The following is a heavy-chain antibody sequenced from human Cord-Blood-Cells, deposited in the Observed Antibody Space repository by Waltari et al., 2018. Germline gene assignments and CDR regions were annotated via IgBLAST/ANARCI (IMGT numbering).Heavy chain of an antibody. D-gene: IGHD5-18*01. Sequence: EVQLVESGGGLIQPGGSLRLSCAATGFTVSSNYMSWVRQAPGKGLEWVSVSDSGGSTYYAESGKGRFTISRDNSKNTLYLQMNSLRAEDTAVYYCARKYSYGYYFDYWGQGTLVTVSS. CDR3: ARKYSYGYYFDY. J-gene: IGHJ4*02. V-gene: IGHV3-53*01. CDR1: GFTVSSNY. CDR2: SDSGGST.